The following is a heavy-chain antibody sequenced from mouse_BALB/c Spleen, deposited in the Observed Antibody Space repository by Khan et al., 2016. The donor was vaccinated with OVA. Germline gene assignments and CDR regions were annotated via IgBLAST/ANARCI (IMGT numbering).Heavy chain of an antibody. Sequence: EVQLVESGPGLVKPSQSLSLTCTVTGYSITSDSAWNWIRQFPGNKLEWMGYINYSGSTSYNPPLKSRISITRDTSKNQFFLQLNSVTTEDTATYFCARGVRLTDWGQGTLVTVSA. V-gene: IGHV3-2*02. CDR1: GYSITSDSA. J-gene: IGHJ3*01. D-gene: IGHD2-14*01. CDR2: INYSGST. CDR3: ARGVRLTD.